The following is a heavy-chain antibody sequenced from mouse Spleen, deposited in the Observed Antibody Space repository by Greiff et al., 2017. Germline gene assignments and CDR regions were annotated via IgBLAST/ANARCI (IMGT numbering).Heavy chain of an antibody. J-gene: IGHJ3*01. CDR1: GYTFTDYE. CDR2: IDPETGGT. V-gene: IGHV1-15*01. CDR3: TRWPPTPFAY. D-gene: IGHD2-10*01. Sequence: QVQLQQSGAELVRPGASVTLSCKASGYTFTDYEMHWVKQTPVHGLEWIGAIDPETGGTAYNQKFKGKAILTADKSSSTAYMELRSLTSEDSAVYYCTRWPPTPFAYWGQGTLVTVSA.